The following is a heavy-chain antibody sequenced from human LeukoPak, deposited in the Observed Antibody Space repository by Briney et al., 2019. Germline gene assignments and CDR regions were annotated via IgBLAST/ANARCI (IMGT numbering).Heavy chain of an antibody. CDR3: ARGPYGSGSYLDY. V-gene: IGHV1-69*05. CDR1: GGTFSSYA. CDR2: IIPIFGTA. D-gene: IGHD3-10*01. Sequence: SVKVSCKASGGTFSSYAISWVRQAPGQGLEWMGGIIPIFGTANYAQKFQGRVTFTRDTSISTAYMELSSLRSEDTAVYYCARGPYGSGSYLDYWGQGTLVTVSS. J-gene: IGHJ4*02.